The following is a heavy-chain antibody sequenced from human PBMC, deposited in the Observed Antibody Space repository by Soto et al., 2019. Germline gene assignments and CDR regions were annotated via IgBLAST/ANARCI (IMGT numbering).Heavy chain of an antibody. V-gene: IGHV1-18*01. CDR3: AREGYYSGSGTYSPPRYYGMDV. J-gene: IGHJ6*02. Sequence: QVQLVQSGDEEKRAGASVKVSCKASGYTFSSYGLSWVRQAPGQGLEWMGWISDYNGNTHYAQKFQGRVIMTTDTSTRTAYMELRSLRSDDTAVYFCAREGYYSGSGTYSPPRYYGMDVWGQGTTVTVSS. CDR2: ISDYNGNT. CDR1: GYTFSSYG. D-gene: IGHD3-10*01.